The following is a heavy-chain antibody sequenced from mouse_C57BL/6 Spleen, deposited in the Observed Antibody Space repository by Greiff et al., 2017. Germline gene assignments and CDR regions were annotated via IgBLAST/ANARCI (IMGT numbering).Heavy chain of an antibody. CDR3: ASHYYGSSYNFDY. CDR2: INPSSGYT. J-gene: IGHJ2*01. CDR1: GYTFTSYW. D-gene: IGHD1-1*01. Sequence: VQLQQSGAELAKPGASVKLSCKASGYTFTSYWMHWVKQRPGQGLEWIGYINPSSGYTKYNQKFKDKATLTADKSSSTAYMQLSSLTYEDSAVYYCASHYYGSSYNFDYWGQGTTLTVSS. V-gene: IGHV1-7*01.